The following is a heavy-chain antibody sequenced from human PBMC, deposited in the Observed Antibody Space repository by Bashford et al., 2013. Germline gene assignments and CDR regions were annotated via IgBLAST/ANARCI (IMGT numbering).Heavy chain of an antibody. D-gene: IGHD6-13*01. CDR2: INSDGSNT. V-gene: IGHV3-74*01. J-gene: IGHJ6*02. CDR1: GFNFYIYY. CDR3: TRVEAAAPYYYGMDV. Sequence: GGSLRLSCSASGFNFYIYYMHWVRQAPGKGLVWVSHINSDGSNTTYADSVKGRFTISRDNAKNTLNLQLNSLRAEDTAVYYCTRVEAAAPYYYGMDVWGQGTTVTVSS.